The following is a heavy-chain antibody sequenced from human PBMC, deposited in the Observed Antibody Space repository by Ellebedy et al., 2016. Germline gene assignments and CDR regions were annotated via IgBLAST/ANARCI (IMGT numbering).Heavy chain of an antibody. CDR1: GGSFSGSY. V-gene: IGHV4-34*09. D-gene: IGHD4-17*01. CDR2: IYHNGNT. CDR3: ARTHDYGYFDY. Sequence: SETLSLTCTFFGGSFSGSYWSWIRQSPGKGLEWIGYIYHNGNTDYNPSLKSPVTISLDKSTNQFSLRLSSVTAADTAVYYCARTHDYGYFDYWGQGTLVTVSS. J-gene: IGHJ4*02.